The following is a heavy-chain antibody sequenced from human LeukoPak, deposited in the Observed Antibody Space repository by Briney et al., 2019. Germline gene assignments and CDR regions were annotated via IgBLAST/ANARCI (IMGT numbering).Heavy chain of an antibody. D-gene: IGHD6-13*01. J-gene: IGHJ6*02. V-gene: IGHV6-1*01. CDR3: ARTGDKIAAVGTGTYYYYGMDV. Sequence: SQTLSLTCAISGDSVSSNRAAWNWIRQSPSRGLECLGRTYYRSKWYNDYAVSVKSRITINPDTSKNQFSLHLNSVTPEDTAVYYCARTGDKIAAVGTGTYYYYGMDVWGQGTTVTVSS. CDR1: GDSVSSNRAA. CDR2: TYYRSKWYN.